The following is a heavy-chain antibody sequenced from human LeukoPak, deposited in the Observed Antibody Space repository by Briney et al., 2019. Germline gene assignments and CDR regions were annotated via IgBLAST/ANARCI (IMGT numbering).Heavy chain of an antibody. Sequence: ASVKVSCKTSGYTFTCYNMHWVRQAPGQGLEWLGRITLNSGATGYAQKFQGRVTMTRDTSISTVYMELSRLRSDDTAVYYCATDKGYRNYFDYWGQGTLVTVSS. CDR2: ITLNSGAT. J-gene: IGHJ4*02. D-gene: IGHD5-12*01. V-gene: IGHV1-2*06. CDR3: ATDKGYRNYFDY. CDR1: GYTFTCYN.